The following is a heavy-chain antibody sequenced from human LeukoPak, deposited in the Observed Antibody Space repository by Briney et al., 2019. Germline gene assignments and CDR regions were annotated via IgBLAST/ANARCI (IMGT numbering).Heavy chain of an antibody. D-gene: IGHD6-13*01. Sequence: ASVEDSCKASRYTFTRYYMHWVRQAPGQGLEWMGCINRNSGGTNYAQKFQGRVTMNRDTSISTPYMELSRLRSDDTAVYYCARGILYSGTWYSYYFEYWGQGTLVTVSS. J-gene: IGHJ4*02. CDR3: ARGILYSGTWYSYYFEY. V-gene: IGHV1-2*02. CDR1: RYTFTRYY. CDR2: INRNSGGT.